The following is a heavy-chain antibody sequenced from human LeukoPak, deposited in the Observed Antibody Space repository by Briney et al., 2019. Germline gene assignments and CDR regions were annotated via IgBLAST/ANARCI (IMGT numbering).Heavy chain of an antibody. J-gene: IGHJ4*02. CDR1: GFTFSSYG. CDR3: AREEDHYCSGGSCYLFDY. CDR2: ISYDGSNK. D-gene: IGHD2-15*01. V-gene: IGHV3-30*03. Sequence: PGRSLRLSCAASGFTFSSYGMHWVRQAPGKGLEWVAVISYDGSNKYYADSVKGRFTISRDNSKNTLYLQMNSLRAEDTAVYYCAREEDHYCSGGSCYLFDYWGQGTLVTVSS.